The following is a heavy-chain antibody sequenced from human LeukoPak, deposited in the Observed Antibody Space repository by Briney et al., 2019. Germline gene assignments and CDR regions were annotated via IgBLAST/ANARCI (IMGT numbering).Heavy chain of an antibody. CDR3: ARPHNDDILTGYAENWYFDL. D-gene: IGHD3-9*01. Sequence: SETLSLTCTVSGDSISSYYWSWIRQPPGKGLEWIGYISYSGSTNYNPSLKSRVTISVDKSKNQFSLKLSPVTAADTAVYYCARPHNDDILTGYAENWYFDLWGRGTLVTVSS. CDR1: GDSISSYY. V-gene: IGHV4-59*12. J-gene: IGHJ2*01. CDR2: ISYSGST.